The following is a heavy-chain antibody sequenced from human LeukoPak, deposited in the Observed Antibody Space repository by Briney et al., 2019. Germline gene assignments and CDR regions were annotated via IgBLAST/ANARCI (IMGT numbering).Heavy chain of an antibody. CDR3: ARRNDFWSGYFLEDAFDI. CDR2: IYPGYPDT. V-gene: IGHV5-51*01. CDR1: GYSFTSYW. D-gene: IGHD3-3*01. Sequence: GESLKISCKGSGYSFTSYWIGWVRQMPGKGLEGMGIIYPGYPDTRYSPSFQVQVTISADKSISTAYMQWSSLKASDTAMYYCARRNDFWSGYFLEDAFDIWGQGTMVTVSS. J-gene: IGHJ3*02.